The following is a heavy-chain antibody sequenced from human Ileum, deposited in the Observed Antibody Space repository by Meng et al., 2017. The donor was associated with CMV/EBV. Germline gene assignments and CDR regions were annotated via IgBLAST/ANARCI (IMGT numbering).Heavy chain of an antibody. D-gene: IGHD3-10*01. CDR1: GYTFTSSG. CDR2: INPYNDNT. CDR3: ARVRVRGVRIMDV. J-gene: IGHJ6*02. V-gene: IGHV1-18*01. Sequence: ASAKVSCKASGYTFTSSGISWGRQAPGQGLEWMGWINPYNDNTNYAQKLQGRVTMTTDTSTSTAYMELRSLRSDDTAVYYCARVRVRGVRIMDVWGQGTTVTVSS.